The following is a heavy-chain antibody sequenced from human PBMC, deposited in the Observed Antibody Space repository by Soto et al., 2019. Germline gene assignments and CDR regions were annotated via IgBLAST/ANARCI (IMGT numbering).Heavy chain of an antibody. CDR1: GFSFTGYY. J-gene: IGHJ5*02. CDR2: INAHSGGT. Sequence: QEQLVQSGAAVKKPGASVKVSCKASGFSFTGYYIHWLRQAPGQGLEWMGWINAHSGGTEYAQKFQGRVTLTRDTSFSTAYMTLSSLRSDDTAIYYCAKDLTRQLAYWLDPWGQGTQVTVSS. D-gene: IGHD6-6*01. CDR3: AKDLTRQLAYWLDP. V-gene: IGHV1-2*02.